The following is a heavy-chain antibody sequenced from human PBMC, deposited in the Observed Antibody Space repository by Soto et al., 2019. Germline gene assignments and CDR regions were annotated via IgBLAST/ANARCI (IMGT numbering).Heavy chain of an antibody. CDR3: ARTSRFDC. J-gene: IGHJ4*02. V-gene: IGHV4-59*12. CDR1: GGSSSSYY. CDR2: IYYSGST. D-gene: IGHD6-6*01. Sequence: SEILSVTCTVAGGSSSSYYGSWIRQPPGKGLEWIGYIYYSGSTNYNPSLKSRVTISVDTSKNQFSLKLSSVTAADTAVYYCARTSRFDCWGQGILVTVSS.